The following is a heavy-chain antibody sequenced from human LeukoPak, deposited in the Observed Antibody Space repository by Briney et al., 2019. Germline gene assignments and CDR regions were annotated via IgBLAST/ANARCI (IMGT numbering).Heavy chain of an antibody. CDR2: INHSGST. CDR1: GGSFSGYY. V-gene: IGHV4-34*01. D-gene: IGHD1-1*01. CDR3: AGGTEYNWNDRGWFDP. J-gene: IGHJ5*02. Sequence: SETLSLTCAVYGGSFSGYYWSWIRQPPGKGLEWIGEINHSGSTNYNPSLKSRVTISVDTSKNQFSLKLSSVTAADTAVYYCAGGTEYNWNDRGWFDPWGQGTLVTVSS.